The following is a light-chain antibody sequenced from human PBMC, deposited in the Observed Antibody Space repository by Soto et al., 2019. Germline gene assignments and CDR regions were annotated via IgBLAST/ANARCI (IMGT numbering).Light chain of an antibody. CDR2: AND. Sequence: QSVLTQSPSASGTPGQRVTISCSGSSSNIGRNSVSWYQQLPGSAPKVLIYANDQRPSGVPDRFSGSKSGTSASLAISGLQSEDEADYYCAAWDDSLNGLVFGGGTQLTVL. CDR1: SSNIGRNS. J-gene: IGLJ3*02. V-gene: IGLV1-44*01. CDR3: AAWDDSLNGLV.